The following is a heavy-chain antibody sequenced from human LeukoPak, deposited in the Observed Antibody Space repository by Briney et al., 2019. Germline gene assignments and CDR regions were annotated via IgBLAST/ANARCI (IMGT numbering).Heavy chain of an antibody. J-gene: IGHJ6*03. Sequence: GGSLRLSCAASGFTFSSYGMHWVRQAPGKGLEWVAFIRYDGSNKYYADSVKGRFTISRDNSKNTLYLQMNSLRSEDTAVYYCARVVSNYAPFYYYYYYYMDVWGKGTTVTVSS. V-gene: IGHV3-30*02. D-gene: IGHD4-11*01. CDR2: IRYDGSNK. CDR3: ARVVSNYAPFYYYYYYYMDV. CDR1: GFTFSSYG.